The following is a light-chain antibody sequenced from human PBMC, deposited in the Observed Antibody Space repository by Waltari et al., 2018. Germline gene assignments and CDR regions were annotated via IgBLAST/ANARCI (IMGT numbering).Light chain of an antibody. Sequence: QSALTQPASVSGSPGQSITISCTGTSSDIGSYNIVSWYQQHPGKAPKLMIYEVSKRPSGVSNRFSGSKSGNRASLTISGLQAEDEADYYCCSYAGSSTLDVVFGGGTKLTVL. J-gene: IGLJ2*01. CDR2: EVS. CDR1: SSDIGSYNI. CDR3: CSYAGSSTLDVV. V-gene: IGLV2-23*02.